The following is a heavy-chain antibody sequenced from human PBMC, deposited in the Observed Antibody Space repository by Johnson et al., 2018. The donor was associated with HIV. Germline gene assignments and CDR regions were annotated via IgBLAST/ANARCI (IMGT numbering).Heavy chain of an antibody. CDR3: ATYSSSWYKGGYAFDI. Sequence: VQLVESGGGLVQPGRSLRLSCAPSGFTFDDYAMHWVRQAPGKGLEWVSGISWSSGRIGYADSVKGRFTISRDNAKNSLYLQMNSLRAEDTAVYYCATYSSSWYKGGYAFDIWGQGTMVTVSS. J-gene: IGHJ3*02. V-gene: IGHV3-9*01. CDR1: GFTFDDYA. D-gene: IGHD6-13*01. CDR2: ISWSSGRI.